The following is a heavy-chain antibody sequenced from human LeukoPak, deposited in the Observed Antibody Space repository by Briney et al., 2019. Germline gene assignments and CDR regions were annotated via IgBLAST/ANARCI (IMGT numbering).Heavy chain of an antibody. CDR2: ISSSSSYI. CDR3: AREVDTAMGIDAFDI. D-gene: IGHD5-18*01. V-gene: IGHV3-21*01. CDR1: GFTFSSYS. J-gene: IGHJ3*02. Sequence: GGSLRLSCAASGFTFSSYSMNWVRQAPGKGLEWVSSISSSSSYIYYADSVKGRFTISRDNAKNTLYLQMNSLRAEDTAVYYCAREVDTAMGIDAFDIWGQGTMVTVSS.